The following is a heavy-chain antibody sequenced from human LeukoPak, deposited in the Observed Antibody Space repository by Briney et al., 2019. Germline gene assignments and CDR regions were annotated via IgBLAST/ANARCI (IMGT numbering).Heavy chain of an antibody. CDR1: GGSISSYY. D-gene: IGHD3-22*01. CDR2: IYYSGST. Sequence: SETLTLTCTVSGGSISSYYWSWIRQPPGKGLEWIGYIYYSGSTNYNPSLKSRVTISVDTSKSQFSLKLSSVTAADTAVYYCARLLYYYDSSGYYRYYYYGMHVWGQGTTVTVSS. J-gene: IGHJ6*02. V-gene: IGHV4-59*08. CDR3: ARLLYYYDSSGYYRYYYYGMHV.